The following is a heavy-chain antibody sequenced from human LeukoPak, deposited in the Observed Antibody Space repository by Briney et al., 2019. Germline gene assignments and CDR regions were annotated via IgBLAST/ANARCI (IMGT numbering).Heavy chain of an antibody. CDR2: MNTASGDT. Sequence: ASVKVSCTASGYSFSSYDINWVRQASGQGLEWVGWMNTASGDTGSAQKFQGRVTMTRNTSINTAYMELSSLGSEDTAVYYCAREDIVMSNDAFDIWGQGTRVTVSS. J-gene: IGHJ3*02. CDR1: GYSFSSYD. D-gene: IGHD2-15*01. V-gene: IGHV1-8*02. CDR3: AREDIVMSNDAFDI.